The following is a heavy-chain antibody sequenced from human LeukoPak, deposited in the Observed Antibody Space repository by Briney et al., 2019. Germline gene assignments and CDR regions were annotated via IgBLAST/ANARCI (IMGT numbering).Heavy chain of an antibody. D-gene: IGHD3-9*01. Sequence: ASVKVSCKASGGTFSSYAISWVRQPPGQGLEWMGRIIPILGIANYAQKFQGRVTITADKSTSTAYMELSSLRSEYTAVYYCARDPSVDYDLLSHWFDPWGQGTLVTVSS. CDR3: ARDPSVDYDLLSHWFDP. CDR1: GGTFSSYA. CDR2: IIPILGIA. J-gene: IGHJ5*02. V-gene: IGHV1-69*04.